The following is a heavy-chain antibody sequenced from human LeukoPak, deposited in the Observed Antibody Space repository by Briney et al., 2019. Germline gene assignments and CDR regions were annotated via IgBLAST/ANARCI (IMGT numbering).Heavy chain of an antibody. J-gene: IGHJ6*03. CDR1: GFTFSDYW. Sequence: GGSLRLSCAASGFTFSDYWMHWVRQPPGKGLVWVARVNIHGSGTDYADSVKGRFTIARDNAKNTLYLQMTSLRAEDTAVYYALAGYYYSQMDVWGRGTAVTVSS. D-gene: IGHD6-13*01. CDR2: VNIHGSGT. CDR3: LAGYYYSQMDV. V-gene: IGHV3-74*01.